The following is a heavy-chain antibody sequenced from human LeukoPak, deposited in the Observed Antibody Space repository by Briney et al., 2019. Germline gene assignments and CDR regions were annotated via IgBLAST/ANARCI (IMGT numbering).Heavy chain of an antibody. J-gene: IGHJ4*02. Sequence: PGGSLRLSCAASGFSFNTYAMSWVRQAPGKGLEWVSAISGSGDGTYYADSVRGRFTISRDNSRNTLYLQMNSLRAEDTAVYYCAKDLIPRYCNGGTCYTGIFDYWGQGTLVTVSS. CDR3: AKDLIPRYCNGGTCYTGIFDY. CDR2: ISGSGDGT. CDR1: GFSFNTYA. D-gene: IGHD2-15*01. V-gene: IGHV3-23*01.